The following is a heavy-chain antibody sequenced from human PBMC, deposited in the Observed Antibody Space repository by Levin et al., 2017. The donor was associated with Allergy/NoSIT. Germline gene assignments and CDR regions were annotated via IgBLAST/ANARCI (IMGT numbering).Heavy chain of an antibody. CDR3: ARGIGIAAAVPHPRGKETGVDY. Sequence: PSETLSLTCAVYGGSFSGYYWSWIRQPPGKGLEWIGEINHSGSTNYNPSLKSRVTISVDTSKNQFSLKLSSVTAADTAVYYCARGIGIAAAVPHPRGKETGVDYWGQGTLVTVSS. CDR2: INHSGST. V-gene: IGHV4-34*01. D-gene: IGHD6-13*01. CDR1: GGSFSGYY. J-gene: IGHJ4*02.